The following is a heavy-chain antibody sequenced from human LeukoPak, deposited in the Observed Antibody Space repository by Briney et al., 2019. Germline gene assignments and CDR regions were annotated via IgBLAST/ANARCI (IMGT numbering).Heavy chain of an antibody. J-gene: IGHJ5*02. D-gene: IGHD1-20*01. V-gene: IGHV3-21*01. CDR1: GFSFSSYS. Sequence: GGSLRLSCAASGFSFSSYSMTWVRQAPGKGLECVSCICSGSSYIYYSDSVKGRFTISRDNAKTSLYLQMNNLRVEDTAGYYCARGKYNWKGEGENWFDPWGQGTLVTVSS. CDR2: ICSGSSYI. CDR3: ARGKYNWKGEGENWFDP.